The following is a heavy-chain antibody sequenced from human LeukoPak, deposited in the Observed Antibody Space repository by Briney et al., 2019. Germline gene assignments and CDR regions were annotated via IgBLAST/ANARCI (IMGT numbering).Heavy chain of an antibody. CDR2: IRYDGSNK. CDR3: AKDRGPYSSSWTFDY. Sequence: GGSLRLSCAASGFTVSSNEMSWVRQAPGKGLEWVAFIRYDGSNKYYADSVKGRFTISRDNSKNTLYLQMNSLRAEDTAVYYCAKDRGPYSSSWTFDYWGQGALVTVSS. V-gene: IGHV3-30*02. CDR1: GFTVSSNE. D-gene: IGHD6-13*01. J-gene: IGHJ4*02.